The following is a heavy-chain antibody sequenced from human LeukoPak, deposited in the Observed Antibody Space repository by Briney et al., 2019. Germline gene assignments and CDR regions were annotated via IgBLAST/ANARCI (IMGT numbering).Heavy chain of an antibody. CDR3: AKEGYYDSSGYEDYFDY. J-gene: IGHJ4*02. D-gene: IGHD3-22*01. CDR2: ISYDGSNK. V-gene: IGHV3-30*18. Sequence: PGRSLRLSCAASGFTFSSYGMHCVRQAPGKGLEWVAVISYDGSNKYYADSVKGRLTISRDSSKNTLYLQMNSLRAEDTAVYYCAKEGYYDSSGYEDYFDYWGQGTLVTVSS. CDR1: GFTFSSYG.